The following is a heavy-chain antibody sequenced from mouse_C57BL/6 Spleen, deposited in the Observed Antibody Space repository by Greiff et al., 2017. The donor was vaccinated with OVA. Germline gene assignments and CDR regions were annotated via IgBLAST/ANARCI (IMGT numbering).Heavy chain of an antibody. D-gene: IGHD1-1*01. CDR1: GYTFTGYW. CDR3: ARPYYGSSYPFAY. V-gene: IGHV1-9*01. CDR2: ILPGSGST. Sequence: QVQLQQSGAELMKPGASVKLSCKATGYTFTGYWIEWVKQRPGHGLEWIGEILPGSGSTNYNEKFKGKATFTADTSSNTAYMQLSSLTTEDSAIYYCARPYYGSSYPFAYWGQGTLVTVSA. J-gene: IGHJ3*01.